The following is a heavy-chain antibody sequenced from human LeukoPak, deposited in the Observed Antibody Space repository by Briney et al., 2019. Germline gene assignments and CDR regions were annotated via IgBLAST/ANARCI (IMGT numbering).Heavy chain of an antibody. CDR1: GYTFTHYG. J-gene: IGHJ4*02. CDR3: ATNQGDILTGYYLDY. CDR2: ISAYNGYT. D-gene: IGHD3-9*01. Sequence: ASVKVSCKASGYTFTHYGITWVRQAPGQGLEWMGWISAYNGYTNYAQKLQGRVTMTEDTSTDTAYMELSSLRSEDTAVYYCATNQGDILTGYYLDYWGQGTLVTVSS. V-gene: IGHV1-18*01.